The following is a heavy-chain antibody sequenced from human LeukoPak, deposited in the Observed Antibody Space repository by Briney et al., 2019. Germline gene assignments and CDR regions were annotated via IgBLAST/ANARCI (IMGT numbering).Heavy chain of an antibody. CDR2: ISSNGGST. J-gene: IGHJ4*02. D-gene: IGHD5-24*01. CDR3: ARAKMATITPYYFDY. Sequence: PGGSLRLSCAASGFTFSSYAMHWVRQAPGKGLEYVSAISSNGGSTYYANSVKGRFTISRDNSKNTLYLQMGSLRAEDMAVYYCARAKMATITPYYFDYWGQGTLVTVSS. V-gene: IGHV3-64*01. CDR1: GFTFSSYA.